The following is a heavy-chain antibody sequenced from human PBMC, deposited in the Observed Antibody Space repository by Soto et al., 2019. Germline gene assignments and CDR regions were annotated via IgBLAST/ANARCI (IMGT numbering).Heavy chain of an antibody. CDR1: GFSLSTSGVG. CDR2: IYWDDDK. Sequence: QITLKESGPTLVKPTQTLTLTYTFSGFSLSTSGVGVGWIRQPPGKALEWLALIYWDDDKRYSPSLKSRLTITKDPSKNQVVLTMTNMDPVDTATYYCARRQTYCGGNCYSGFDYWGQGTLVTVSS. J-gene: IGHJ4*02. CDR3: ARRQTYCGGNCYSGFDY. D-gene: IGHD2-21*02. V-gene: IGHV2-5*02.